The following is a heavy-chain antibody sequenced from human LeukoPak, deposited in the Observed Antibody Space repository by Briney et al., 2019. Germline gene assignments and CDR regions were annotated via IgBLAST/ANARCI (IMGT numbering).Heavy chain of an antibody. Sequence: SQTLSLTCTVSGGSISSGSYYWSWIRQPAGKGLEWIGRIYTSGSTNYNPSLKSRVTISVDTSKNQFSLKLSSVTAADTAVYYCARVSRNDILTGYYPNYYYYMDVWGKGTTVTVSS. CDR2: IYTSGST. CDR3: ARVSRNDILTGYYPNYYYYMDV. D-gene: IGHD3-9*01. J-gene: IGHJ6*03. CDR1: GGSISSGSYY. V-gene: IGHV4-61*02.